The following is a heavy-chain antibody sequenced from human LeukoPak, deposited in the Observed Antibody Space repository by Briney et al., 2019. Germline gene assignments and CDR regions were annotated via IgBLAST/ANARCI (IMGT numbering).Heavy chain of an antibody. D-gene: IGHD2-2*01. CDR2: IKEDGSEK. CDR1: GFTFTDYW. V-gene: IGHV3-7*01. CDR3: VRCSSGRAYYYMDV. J-gene: IGHJ6*03. Sequence: PGGSLRLSCAASGFTFTDYWMSWVRQAPGKGLEWVAIIKEDGSEKYYVDSVKGRFTISRDNAEKSLYLQMNGLRADDTAVYYCVRCSSGRAYYYMDVWGKGTTVTVSS.